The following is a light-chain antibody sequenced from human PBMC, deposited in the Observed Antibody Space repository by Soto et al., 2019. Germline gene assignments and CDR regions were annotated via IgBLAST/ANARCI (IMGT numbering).Light chain of an antibody. CDR2: GAS. CDR3: QQFGTSLLT. CDR1: QSVSSSY. V-gene: IGKV3-20*01. Sequence: EIVLTQSPGTLSLSPGERATLSCRASQSVSSSYLAWYQQKPGQAPRLLIYGASSRATGIPDRFSGSGSGTDVTLTISRLETEDFAVYYCQQFGTSLLTFGGGTKVEIK. J-gene: IGKJ4*02.